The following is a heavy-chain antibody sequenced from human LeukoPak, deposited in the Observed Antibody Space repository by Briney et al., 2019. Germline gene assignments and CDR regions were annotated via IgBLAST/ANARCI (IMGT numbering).Heavy chain of an antibody. J-gene: IGHJ3*02. V-gene: IGHV3-15*01. CDR1: GFTFTNTW. D-gene: IGHD3-10*01. CDR2: VKIKADDGTT. Sequence: GGSLRLSCEASGFTFTNTWMSWVCQAPGKGLEWVGRVKIKADDGTTDYAAPVQGRFTSSRDDSKNTLSLQMNSLKTEDTAVYYCATEGGSGSYYGDDAFDMCGPGKLLTVSS. CDR3: ATEGGSGSYYGDDAFDM.